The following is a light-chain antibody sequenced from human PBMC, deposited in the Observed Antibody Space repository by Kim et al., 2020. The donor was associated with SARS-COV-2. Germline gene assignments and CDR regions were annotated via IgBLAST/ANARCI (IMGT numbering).Light chain of an antibody. V-gene: IGKV1-5*03. J-gene: IGKJ2*01. CDR3: QQYNSYSYN. CDR1: QSISSW. Sequence: DIQMTQSPSTLSASVGDRVTITCRASQSISSWLAWYQQKPGKAPKLLIYKASSLESGVPSRFSGSGSGTEFTLTISSLQPDDFETYYCQQYNSYSYNLGQGTKLEI. CDR2: KAS.